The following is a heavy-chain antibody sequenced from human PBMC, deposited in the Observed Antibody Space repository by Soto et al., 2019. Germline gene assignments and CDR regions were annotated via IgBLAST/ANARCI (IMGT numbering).Heavy chain of an antibody. J-gene: IGHJ5*02. V-gene: IGHV3-23*01. CDR3: AKPLWFGESVFDP. CDR2: ISGSAGNT. Sequence: EVQLSQSGGGLVQPGGSLRLSCAASGFTFSDYGMSWVRQAPGKGLEWVSTISGSAGNTYYVDSVKGRFTISRDDSTNTVYLQMNSLGAEDTAVYYCAKPLWFGESVFDPWGQGTLVMVSS. D-gene: IGHD3-10*01. CDR1: GFTFSDYG.